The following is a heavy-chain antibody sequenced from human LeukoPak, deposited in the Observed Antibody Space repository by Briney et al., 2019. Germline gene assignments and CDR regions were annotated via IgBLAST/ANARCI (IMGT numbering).Heavy chain of an antibody. J-gene: IGHJ6*03. V-gene: IGHV4-34*01. CDR3: ARGRGIDYYGSGSYYADYYYYMDV. CDR1: GGSFSGYY. Sequence: SETLSLTCAVYGGSFSGYYWSWIRQPPGKGLEWIGEINHSGSTNYNPSLKSRVTISVDTSKNQFSLKLSSVTAADTAVYYCARGRGIDYYGSGSYYADYYYYMDVWGKGTTVTVSS. D-gene: IGHD3-10*01. CDR2: INHSGST.